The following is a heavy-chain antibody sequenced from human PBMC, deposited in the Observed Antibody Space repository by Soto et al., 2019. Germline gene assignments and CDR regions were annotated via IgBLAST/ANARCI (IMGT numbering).Heavy chain of an antibody. CDR3: ASSVVRGVIITYFDY. V-gene: IGHV1-18*01. CDR1: GYTFTSYG. J-gene: IGHJ4*02. Sequence: GASVKVSCKASGYTFTSYGISWVRQAPGQGLEWMGWISAYNGNTNYAQKLQGRVNMTTDTSTSTAYMELRSLRSDDTAVYYCASSVVRGVIITYFDYWGQGTLVTVSS. CDR2: ISAYNGNT. D-gene: IGHD3-10*01.